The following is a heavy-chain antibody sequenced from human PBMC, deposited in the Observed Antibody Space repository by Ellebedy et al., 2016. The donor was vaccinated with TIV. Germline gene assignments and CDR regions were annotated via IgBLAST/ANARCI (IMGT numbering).Heavy chain of an antibody. CDR3: ATFNQYYTYLGV. CDR1: GGSFSGYY. V-gene: IGHV4-34*01. D-gene: IGHD1-14*01. CDR2: INHNGTT. J-gene: IGHJ6*03. Sequence: SETLSLTXAVYGGSFSGYYWSWIRQPPGKGLEWIGEINHNGTTNYNPSLKSRVTISVDTSKNQFSLKLSSVTAADTAVYYCATFNQYYTYLGVWGKGTTVTVSS.